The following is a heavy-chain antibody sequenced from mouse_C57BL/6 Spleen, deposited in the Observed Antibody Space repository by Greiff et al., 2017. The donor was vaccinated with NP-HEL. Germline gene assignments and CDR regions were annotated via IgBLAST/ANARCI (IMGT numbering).Heavy chain of an antibody. CDR3: TRAVYY. Sequence: VKLQESGAELVRPGASVTLSCTASGYTFTDYEMHWVKQTPVHGLDWIGAIVPETGGSVYNHKFKGQAILTADKYSSKAYMELRSRTSEDSGVYYCTRAVYYWGQGTLVTVSA. CDR1: GYTFTDYE. CDR2: IVPETGGS. V-gene: IGHV1-15*01. J-gene: IGHJ3*01. D-gene: IGHD1-1*01.